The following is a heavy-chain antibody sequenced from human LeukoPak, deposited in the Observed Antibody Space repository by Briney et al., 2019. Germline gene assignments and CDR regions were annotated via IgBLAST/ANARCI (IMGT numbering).Heavy chain of an antibody. Sequence: GGSLRLSCAASGFTFSSFGMHWVRQAPGKGLEWVSLIWYDGSNKYYADSVKGRFTISRDNSKNTLNLQMNSLRAEDTALYYCARDRAMVVGSSWYYDYWGQGTLVTVSS. CDR1: GFTFSSFG. CDR3: ARDRAMVVGSSWYYDY. CDR2: IWYDGSNK. D-gene: IGHD5-18*01. J-gene: IGHJ4*02. V-gene: IGHV3-33*08.